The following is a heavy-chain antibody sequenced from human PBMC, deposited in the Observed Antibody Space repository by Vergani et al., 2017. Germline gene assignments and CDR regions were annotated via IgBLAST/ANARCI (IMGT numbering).Heavy chain of an antibody. J-gene: IGHJ5*02. CDR1: GYTFTSYD. V-gene: IGHV1-8*01. CDR3: ARRIAAAGTLWFDP. D-gene: IGHD6-13*01. CDR2: MNPNSGNT. Sequence: QVQLVQSGAEVKKPGASVKVSCKASGYTFTSYDINWVRQATGQGLEWMGWMNPNSGNTGYAQKFQGRVTMTRNTSISTAYMELRSLRSDDTAVYYCARRIAAAGTLWFDPWGQGTLVTVSS.